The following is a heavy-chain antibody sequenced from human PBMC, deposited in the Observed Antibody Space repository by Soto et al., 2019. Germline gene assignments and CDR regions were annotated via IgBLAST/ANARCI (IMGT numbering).Heavy chain of an antibody. V-gene: IGHV5-51*01. CDR2: IYPGDSDT. Sequence: GESLKISCKGSGYSFTSYWIGWVRQIPGKGLEWMGIIYPGDSDTRYSPSFQGQVAISADKSISTAYLQWSSLKASDTAMYYCARLVFDILSGYSLPPFDYWGQGTLVTVSS. J-gene: IGHJ4*02. CDR1: GYSFTSYW. D-gene: IGHD3-9*01. CDR3: ARLVFDILSGYSLPPFDY.